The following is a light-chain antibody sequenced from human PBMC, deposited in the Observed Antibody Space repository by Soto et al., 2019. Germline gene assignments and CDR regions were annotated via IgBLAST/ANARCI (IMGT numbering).Light chain of an antibody. CDR1: QSISSW. V-gene: IGKV1-5*01. CDR3: QQYNSYTWT. CDR2: DAS. Sequence: DIQMTQSPSTLSASVGERVTITCGASQSISSWLAWYQQKPGKAPKLLIYDASSLESGVPSRFSGSGSGTEFTLTISSLQPDDFATYYCQQYNSYTWTFGQGTKVEIK. J-gene: IGKJ1*01.